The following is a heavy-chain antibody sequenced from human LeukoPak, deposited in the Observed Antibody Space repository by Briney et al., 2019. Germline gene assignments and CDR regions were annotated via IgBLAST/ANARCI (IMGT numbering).Heavy chain of an antibody. Sequence: GGSLRLSCAASGFTFSSYAMSWVRQAPGKGLEWVSAISGSGGSTYYADSVKGRFTISRDNSKNTLYLQMNSLRAEDTAVYYCAKYGSGSYYQIRGYYYYGMDVWGQGTTVTVSS. J-gene: IGHJ6*02. D-gene: IGHD3-10*01. CDR3: AKYGSGSYYQIRGYYYYGMDV. V-gene: IGHV3-23*01. CDR2: ISGSGGST. CDR1: GFTFSSYA.